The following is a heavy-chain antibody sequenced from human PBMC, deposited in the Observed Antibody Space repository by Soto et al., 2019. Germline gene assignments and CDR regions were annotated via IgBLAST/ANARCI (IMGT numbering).Heavy chain of an antibody. J-gene: IGHJ4*02. CDR3: ARDRTHCSGDSCYSGFDY. V-gene: IGHV1-2*04. CDR2: INPNSGGT. CDR1: GYTFTGYY. D-gene: IGHD2-15*01. Sequence: GASVKVSCKASGYTFTGYYMHWMRQAPGQGLEWMGWINPNSGGTNYAQKFQGWVTMTRDTSISTAYMELSRLRSDDTAVYYCARDRTHCSGDSCYSGFDYWGPGTLVTVSS.